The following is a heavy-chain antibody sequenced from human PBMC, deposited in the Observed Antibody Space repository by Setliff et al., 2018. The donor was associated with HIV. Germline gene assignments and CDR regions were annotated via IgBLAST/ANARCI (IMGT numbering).Heavy chain of an antibody. CDR2: IYYSGNT. D-gene: IGHD6-13*01. Sequence: PSETLSLTCTVSGGSIISGGYYWSWIRQHPGKGLEWIGSIYYSGNTYYNPSLKSRVTISTDTSRNQFSLRLSSVTAADTAIYYCARVPTSSWYVTTQRTKEYFHHWGQGTLVTVSS. CDR1: GGSIISGGYY. V-gene: IGHV4-39*07. J-gene: IGHJ1*01. CDR3: ARVPTSSWYVTTQRTKEYFHH.